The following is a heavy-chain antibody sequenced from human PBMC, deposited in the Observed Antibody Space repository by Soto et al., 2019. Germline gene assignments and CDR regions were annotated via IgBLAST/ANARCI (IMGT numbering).Heavy chain of an antibody. CDR3: ARDPPNDKTQLDYGMDV. CDR1: GFTFSSYT. J-gene: IGHJ6*02. V-gene: IGHV3-23*01. CDR2: ISARGGST. D-gene: IGHD2-2*01. Sequence: PGGSLRLSCAASGFTFSSYTMNWVRQAPGKGLEWVSLISARGGSTYYADSVKGRFTISRDNSKNTLYLQMNSLSAEDTGVYYCARDPPNDKTQLDYGMDVWGQGTAVTVSS.